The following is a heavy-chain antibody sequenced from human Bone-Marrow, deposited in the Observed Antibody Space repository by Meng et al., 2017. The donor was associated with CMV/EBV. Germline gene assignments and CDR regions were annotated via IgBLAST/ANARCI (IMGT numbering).Heavy chain of an antibody. CDR2: LFYDGAT. J-gene: IGHJ5*02. Sequence: SETLSLTCTVSGGSIITTNYFWAWIRQPPGKGLEWIGSLFYDGATQYNPSLKSRVALSVATSKNQFSLKLSSVTAADTAVYYCARLAPKGYCSSTSCYWWFDPWGQGTLVTVSS. D-gene: IGHD2-2*01. CDR3: ARLAPKGYCSSTSCYWWFDP. CDR1: GGSIITTNYF. V-gene: IGHV4-39*07.